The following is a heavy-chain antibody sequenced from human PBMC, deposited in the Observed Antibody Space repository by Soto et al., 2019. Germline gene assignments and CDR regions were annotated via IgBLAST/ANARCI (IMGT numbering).Heavy chain of an antibody. CDR1: GGSISSFTYY. CDR3: ARRERYYGSPCWFDP. CDR2: VYYNENT. D-gene: IGHD3-10*01. V-gene: IGHV4-39*01. J-gene: IGHJ5*02. Sequence: ASETLSLTCSVSGGSISSFTYYWGWIRQPPGKGLEWIGTVYYNENTYYNPSLKSRVTITVDTAKNQFSLNLRSVTAADTAMYFCARRERYYGSPCWFDPWGPGTLVTVSS.